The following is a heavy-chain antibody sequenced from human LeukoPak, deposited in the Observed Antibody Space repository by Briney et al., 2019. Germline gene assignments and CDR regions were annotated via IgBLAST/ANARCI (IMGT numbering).Heavy chain of an antibody. J-gene: IGHJ4*02. V-gene: IGHV4-39*01. D-gene: IGHD3-22*01. Sequence: SETLSLTCTVSGGSISSSSYYWGWIRQPPGTGLEWIGSIYYSGSTYYNPSLKSRVTISVDTSKNQFSLKLSSVTAADTAVYYCATTTITYYYDSSGYPPRWGQGTLVTVSS. CDR1: GGSISSSSYY. CDR3: ATTTITYYYDSSGYPPR. CDR2: IYYSGST.